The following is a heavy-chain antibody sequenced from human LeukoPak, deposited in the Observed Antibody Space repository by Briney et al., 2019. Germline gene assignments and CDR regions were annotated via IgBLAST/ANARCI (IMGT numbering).Heavy chain of an antibody. CDR3: ASVYDSSGYLGC. CDR2: IYYSGST. D-gene: IGHD3-22*01. CDR1: GGSISSYY. Sequence: SETLSLTCTVSGGSISSYYWSWIRQPPGKGLEWIGYIYYSGSTYYNPSLKSRVTISVDTSKNQFSLKLSSVTAADTAVYYCASVYDSSGYLGCWGQGTLVTVSS. V-gene: IGHV4-59*08. J-gene: IGHJ4*02.